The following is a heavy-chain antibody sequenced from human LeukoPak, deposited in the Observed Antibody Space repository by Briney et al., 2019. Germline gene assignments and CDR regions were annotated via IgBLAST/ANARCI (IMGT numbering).Heavy chain of an antibody. CDR2: ISSSSSYI. V-gene: IGHV3-21*01. Sequence: GGSLRLSCAASGLTFSSYSMNWVRQAPGKGLEWVSSISSSSSYIYYADSVKGRFTISRDNAKNSLYLQMNSLRAEDTAVYYCARGCSSTSCYMDYWGQGTLVTVSS. J-gene: IGHJ4*02. CDR3: ARGCSSTSCYMDY. D-gene: IGHD2-2*02. CDR1: GLTFSSYS.